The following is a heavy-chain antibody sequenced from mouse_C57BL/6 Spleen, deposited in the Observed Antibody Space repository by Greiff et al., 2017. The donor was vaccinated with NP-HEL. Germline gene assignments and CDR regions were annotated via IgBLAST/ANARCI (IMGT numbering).Heavy chain of an antibody. V-gene: IGHV1-59*01. CDR2: IDPSDSYT. CDR1: GYTFTSYW. CDR3: ARDDGYCDY. J-gene: IGHJ2*01. Sequence: QVQLQQPGAELVRPGTSVKLSCKASGYTFTSYWMHWVKQRPGQGLEWIGVIDPSDSYTNYNQKFKGKATLTVDTSSSTAYMQLSSLTSEDSAVYYCARDDGYCDYWGQGTTLTVSS. D-gene: IGHD2-3*01.